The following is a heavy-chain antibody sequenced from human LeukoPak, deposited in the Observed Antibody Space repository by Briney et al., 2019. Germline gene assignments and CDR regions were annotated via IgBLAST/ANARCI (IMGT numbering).Heavy chain of an antibody. Sequence: GGSLRLSCAASGFNFSDYCMSWIRQAPGKGLEWVSYISTSGNNMYHADSVKGRFTISRDNGKNSLYLQMNSLRAEDTAVYYCARGEKKEMATIRSGGQGTLVTVSS. V-gene: IGHV3-11*01. J-gene: IGHJ4*02. D-gene: IGHD5-24*01. CDR1: GFNFSDYC. CDR2: ISTSGNNM. CDR3: ARGEKKEMATIRS.